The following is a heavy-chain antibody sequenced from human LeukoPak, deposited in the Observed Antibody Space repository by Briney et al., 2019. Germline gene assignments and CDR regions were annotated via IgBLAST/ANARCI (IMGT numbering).Heavy chain of an antibody. V-gene: IGHV1-2*02. D-gene: IGHD6-13*01. Sequence: ASVRVSCKASGFTFTTYFMHWVRQAPGQGLEWMGWIYPYSGATNSAQKFQGRVTMTRDTSISTAYMELSMLTSDDTAVYYCGRATYTSIWFHDAFDIWGQGTMVTVSS. CDR1: GFTFTTYF. J-gene: IGHJ3*02. CDR3: GRATYTSIWFHDAFDI. CDR2: IYPYSGAT.